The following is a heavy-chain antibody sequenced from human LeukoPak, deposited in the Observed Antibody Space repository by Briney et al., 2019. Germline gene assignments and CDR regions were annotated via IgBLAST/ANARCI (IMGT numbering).Heavy chain of an antibody. V-gene: IGHV3-74*01. CDR1: GFAFSNYW. D-gene: IGHD3-16*01. CDR3: LAGYYYYYMDV. Sequence: GGSLRLSCAASGFAFSNYWLHWVLQAPGKGLEWVARINTHGSSTNYADSVKGRFTISRDNAKNTLYLQMTSLSAEDTAVYYALAGYYYYYMDVWGEGTTVTVSS. J-gene: IGHJ6*03. CDR2: INTHGSST.